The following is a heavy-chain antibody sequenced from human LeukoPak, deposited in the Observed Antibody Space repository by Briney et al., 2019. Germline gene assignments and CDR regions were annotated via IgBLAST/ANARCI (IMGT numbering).Heavy chain of an antibody. D-gene: IGHD2-2*02. CDR3: AKAGGVVPAAIRAFGY. V-gene: IGHV3-23*01. Sequence: GGSLRLSCAASGFTFSSYAMSWVRQAPGKGLEWVSAISGSGGSTYYADSVKGRFTISRDNSKNTLYLQMNSLRAEDTAVYYCAKAGGVVPAAIRAFGYWGQGTLVTVSS. CDR1: GFTFSSYA. J-gene: IGHJ4*02. CDR2: ISGSGGST.